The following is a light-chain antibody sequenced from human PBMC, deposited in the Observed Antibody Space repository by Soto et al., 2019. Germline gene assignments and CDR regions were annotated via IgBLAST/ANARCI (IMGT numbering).Light chain of an antibody. V-gene: IGKV3-11*01. Sequence: EVVMTHSPATLSVSLWDIATLSCRASQSVSSNLAWFQQKPGQAPSLLIYDASNRATGIPARFSGSGSGTDFTLTISSLEPEDFAIYYCQQRSNWPLTFGGGTKVDIK. CDR2: DAS. CDR1: QSVSSN. CDR3: QQRSNWPLT. J-gene: IGKJ4*01.